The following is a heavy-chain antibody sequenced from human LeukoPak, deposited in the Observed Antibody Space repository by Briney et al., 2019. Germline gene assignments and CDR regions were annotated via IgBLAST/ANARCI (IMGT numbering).Heavy chain of an antibody. CDR1: GGTFSSYA. V-gene: IGHV1-24*01. J-gene: IGHJ4*02. CDR2: FDPEDGET. CDR3: ATVMVRGVMRHFDY. D-gene: IGHD3-10*01. Sequence: ASVKVSCKASGGTFSSYAISWVRQAPGQGLEWMGGFDPEDGETIYAQKFQGRVTMTEDTSTDTAYMELSSLRSEDTAVYYCATVMVRGVMRHFDYWGQGTLVTVSS.